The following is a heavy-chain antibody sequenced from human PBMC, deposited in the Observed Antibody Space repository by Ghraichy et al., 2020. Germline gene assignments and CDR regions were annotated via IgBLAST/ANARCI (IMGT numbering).Heavy chain of an antibody. Sequence: RGSLRLSCAASGFTFSSYWMHWVRQVPGKGLVWVSRINSDGSSTSYADSVKGRFTISRDNAKNTLYLQMNSLRAEDTAIFYCANSLRSSSQIDYWGQGTLVTVSS. CDR1: GFTFSSYW. V-gene: IGHV3-74*01. J-gene: IGHJ4*02. CDR2: INSDGSST. D-gene: IGHD6-13*01. CDR3: ANSLRSSSQIDY.